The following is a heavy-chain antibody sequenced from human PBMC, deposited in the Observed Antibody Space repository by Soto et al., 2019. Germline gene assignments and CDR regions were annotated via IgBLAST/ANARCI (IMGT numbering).Heavy chain of an antibody. CDR1: GFTFSDHY. J-gene: IGHJ4*02. CDR3: VRAGIVTTPYYFDY. CDR2: IRNKANSYTT. Sequence: EVQLVESGGGLVQPGGSLRLSCAASGFTFSDHYMDWVRQAPGKGLEWVGRIRNKANSYTTEYAASVKGRFTISRDDSXHSPYLQMNSLKPEDTAVYYCVRAGIVTTPYYFDYWGQGALVTVSS. D-gene: IGHD5-12*01. V-gene: IGHV3-72*01.